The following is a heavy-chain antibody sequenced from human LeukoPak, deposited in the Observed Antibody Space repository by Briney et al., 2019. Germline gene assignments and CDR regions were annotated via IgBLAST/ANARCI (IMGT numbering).Heavy chain of an antibody. CDR1: GGTFSSYA. V-gene: IGHV1-69*04. CDR2: INPILGIA. Sequence: SVKVSCKASGGTFSSYAISWVRQAPGQGLEWMGRINPILGIANYAQKFQGRVTITADKSTSTAYMELSSLRSEDTAVYYCARGSVATKHNRFNPWGQGTLVTVSS. D-gene: IGHD5-12*01. J-gene: IGHJ5*02. CDR3: ARGSVATKHNRFNP.